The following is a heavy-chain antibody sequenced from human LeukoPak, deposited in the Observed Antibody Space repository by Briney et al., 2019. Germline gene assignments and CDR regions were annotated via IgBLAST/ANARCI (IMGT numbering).Heavy chain of an antibody. CDR1: GGSISSSSYY. CDR3: ARGPPPDFDY. V-gene: IGHV4-39*01. Sequence: SETLSLTCTVSGGSISSSSYYWGWIRQPPGKGLEWIGSIYYSGSTYYNPSLKSRVTTSVDTSKNQFSLKLSSVTAADTAVYYCARGPPPDFDYWGRGTLVTVSS. J-gene: IGHJ4*02. CDR2: IYYSGST.